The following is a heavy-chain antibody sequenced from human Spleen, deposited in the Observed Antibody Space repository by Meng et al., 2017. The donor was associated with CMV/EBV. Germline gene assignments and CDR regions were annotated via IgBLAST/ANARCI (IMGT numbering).Heavy chain of an antibody. Sequence: GESLKISCAASGFTFTGYWMHWVRQAPGKGLVWVSSISGSGDSTYYAESVKDRFTISRDNSENTLYVQMNSLRVEDTAVYYCATTSFGANSWEDYWGRGTLVTVSS. D-gene: IGHD4/OR15-4a*01. J-gene: IGHJ4*02. CDR3: ATTSFGANSWEDY. CDR2: ISGSGDST. CDR1: GFTFTGYW. V-gene: IGHV3-23*01.